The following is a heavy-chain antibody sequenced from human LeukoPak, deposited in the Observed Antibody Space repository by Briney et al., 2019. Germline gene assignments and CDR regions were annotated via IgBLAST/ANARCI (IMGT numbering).Heavy chain of an antibody. Sequence: SVKVSCKASGDTFSSYAISWVRQAPGQGPEWMGRIIPILGIANYAQKFQGRVTITADKSTSTAYMELSSLRSEDTAMYYCARAERYYDSSASFDSWGQGTLVTVSS. V-gene: IGHV1-69*04. J-gene: IGHJ4*02. CDR1: GDTFSSYA. D-gene: IGHD3-22*01. CDR2: IIPILGIA. CDR3: ARAERYYDSSASFDS.